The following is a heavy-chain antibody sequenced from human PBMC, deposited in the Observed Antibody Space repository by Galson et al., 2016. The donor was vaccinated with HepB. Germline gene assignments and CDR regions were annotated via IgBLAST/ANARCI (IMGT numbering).Heavy chain of an antibody. CDR3: ARSDRYFFDY. J-gene: IGHJ4*02. CDR1: GFSLSTSGVG. V-gene: IGHV2-5*02. CDR2: IYWDDDT. Sequence: PALVKPTQTLTLTCTFSGFSLSTSGVGVAWIRQPPGKALECLAVIYWDDDTRYSPSLKSRLTLTKDTSKNQVVLSVTNMDSLDTATYYCARSDRYFFDYWGQGTLVTVSS. D-gene: IGHD1-14*01.